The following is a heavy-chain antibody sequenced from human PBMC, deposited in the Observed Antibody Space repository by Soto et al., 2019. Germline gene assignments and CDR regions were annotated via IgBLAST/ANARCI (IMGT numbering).Heavy chain of an antibody. D-gene: IGHD2-15*01. V-gene: IGHV1-69*04. CDR3: ARDIEGYCSGGSCYPILYYYYYYMDV. J-gene: IGHJ6*03. CDR1: GGTFSSYT. CDR2: IIPILGIA. Sequence: GASVKVSCKASGGTFSSYTISWVRQAPGQGLEWMGRIIPILGIANYAQKFQGRVTITADKSTSTAYMELSSLRSEDTAVYYCARDIEGYCSGGSCYPILYYYYYYMDVWGKGTTVTVSS.